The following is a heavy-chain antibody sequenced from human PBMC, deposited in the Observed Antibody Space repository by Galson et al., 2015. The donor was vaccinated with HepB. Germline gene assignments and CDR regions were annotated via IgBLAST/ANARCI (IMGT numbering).Heavy chain of an antibody. CDR3: ARESGYDFHAFDI. CDR1: GGSISSYY. J-gene: IGHJ3*02. D-gene: IGHD5-12*01. CDR2: IYYSGST. V-gene: IGHV4-59*01. Sequence: SETLSLTCTVSGGSISSYYWSWIRQPPGKGLEWIGYIYYSGSTNYNPSLKSRVTISVDTSKNQFSLKLSSVTAADTAVYYCARESGYDFHAFDIWGQGTMVTVSS.